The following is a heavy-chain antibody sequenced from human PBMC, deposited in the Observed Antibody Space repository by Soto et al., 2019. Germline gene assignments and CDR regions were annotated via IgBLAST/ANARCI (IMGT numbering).Heavy chain of an antibody. V-gene: IGHV1-18*01. Sequence: ASVKVSCKASGYTFTSYGISCVRQASGQWLEWMGWISAYNGNTNYAQKLQGRVTMTTDTSTSTAYMELRSLRSDDTAVYYCALSGVLTGYYRDYYYYGIDVWVQGTTVTVSS. CDR1: GYTFTSYG. CDR2: ISAYNGNT. D-gene: IGHD3-9*01. J-gene: IGHJ6*02. CDR3: ALSGVLTGYYRDYYYYGIDV.